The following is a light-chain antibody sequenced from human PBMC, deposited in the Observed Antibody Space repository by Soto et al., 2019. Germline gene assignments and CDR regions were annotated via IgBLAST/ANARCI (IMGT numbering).Light chain of an antibody. CDR3: CSYADSSSYV. CDR2: DVS. J-gene: IGLJ1*01. CDR1: SSDVGAYNF. V-gene: IGLV2-14*03. Sequence: QSVLTQAASVSGSPGQSITISCTGTSSDVGAYNFVSWYQQHPGRAPKLMIYDVSYRPSGVSNRFSGSKSGNTASLTISGLQIEDEADYYCCSYADSSSYVFGTGTKVTVL.